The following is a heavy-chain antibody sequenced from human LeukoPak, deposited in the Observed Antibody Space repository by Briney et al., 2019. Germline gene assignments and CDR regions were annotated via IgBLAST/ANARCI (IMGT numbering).Heavy chain of an antibody. CDR3: LRVIAVAGTGDFDY. J-gene: IGHJ4*02. Sequence: SVKVSCKASGGTFSSYAISWVRQAPGQGLEWMGRIIPIFGTANYAQKLQGRVTITTDESTSTAYMELSSLRPEDTAVCYCLRVIAVAGTGDFDYWRQGTLVTVCS. CDR1: GGTFSSYA. V-gene: IGHV1-69*05. D-gene: IGHD6-19*01. CDR2: IIPIFGTA.